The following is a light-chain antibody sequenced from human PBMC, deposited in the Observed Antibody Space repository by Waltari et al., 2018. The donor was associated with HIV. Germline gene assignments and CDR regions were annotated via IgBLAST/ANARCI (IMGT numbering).Light chain of an antibody. CDR1: SSHIGNDN. J-gene: IGLJ1*01. Sequence: QSVLTQPPSASGTPGQTVNISCSGSSSHIGNDNVYWYQQLPGMTPKLLIYKNYQRPSGVPDRFAGSKSGTSASLAISGLRSEDEADYYCVGWDGSLSGYVFGAGTKVTVL. V-gene: IGLV1-47*01. CDR2: KNY. CDR3: VGWDGSLSGYV.